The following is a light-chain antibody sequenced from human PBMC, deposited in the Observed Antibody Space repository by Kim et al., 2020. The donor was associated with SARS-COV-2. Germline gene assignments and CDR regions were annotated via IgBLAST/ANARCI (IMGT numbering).Light chain of an antibody. V-gene: IGLV3-19*01. CDR1: SLRNYY. Sequence: SSELTQDPAVSVALGQTVTISCQGDSLRNYYATWYQQRPGQAPVVVFYGKNYRPSGIPDRFSGSSSGDTASLTITGAQAEDEADYYCNSRDTSPNLWLFGGGTQLTVL. CDR3: NSRDTSPNLWL. CDR2: GKN. J-gene: IGLJ3*02.